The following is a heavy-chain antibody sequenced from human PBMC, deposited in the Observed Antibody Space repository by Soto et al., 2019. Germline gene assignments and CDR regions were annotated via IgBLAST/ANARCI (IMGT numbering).Heavy chain of an antibody. CDR3: ARDRGVAPPVAGNTHYYYYMDV. CDR1: GYSFTNYG. D-gene: IGHD6-13*01. Sequence: QDQLVQSGAEVKKPGASVTVSCKASGYSFTNYGITWVRQAPGQGLEWMGWISGFNGNTHYAQKRQDRATMTTDASTSTAYTELRSLRSDKTAVYYCARDRGVAPPVAGNTHYYYYMDVWGKGTTVTVSS. CDR2: ISGFNGNT. V-gene: IGHV1-18*01. J-gene: IGHJ6*03.